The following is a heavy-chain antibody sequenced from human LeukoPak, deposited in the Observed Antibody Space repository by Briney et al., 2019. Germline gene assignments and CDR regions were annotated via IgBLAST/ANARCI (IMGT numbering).Heavy chain of an antibody. J-gene: IGHJ6*02. Sequence: PGGSLRLSCAASGFTFSSYALTWVRQAPGKGLEWVSAISGSSDSTLFADSVKGPFTISRDNSKNTLYLQMNSLRAEDTAVYYCAKTQRDCSSTSCSRYFGMDVWGQGTTVTVSS. V-gene: IGHV3-23*01. CDR1: GFTFSSYA. D-gene: IGHD2-2*01. CDR2: ISGSSDST. CDR3: AKTQRDCSSTSCSRYFGMDV.